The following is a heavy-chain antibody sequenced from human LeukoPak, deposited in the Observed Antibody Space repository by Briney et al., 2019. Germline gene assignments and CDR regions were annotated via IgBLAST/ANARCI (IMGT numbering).Heavy chain of an antibody. CDR3: AAYGSGSYYDNWFDP. Sequence: ASVKVSCKASGYTFTSYGISWVRQAPGQGLEWMGWISAYNGNTNYAQKLQGRVTMTEDTSTDTAYMELSSLRSEDTAVYYCAAYGSGSYYDNWFDPWGQGTLVTVSS. J-gene: IGHJ5*02. CDR2: ISAYNGNT. CDR1: GYTFTSYG. V-gene: IGHV1-18*01. D-gene: IGHD3-10*01.